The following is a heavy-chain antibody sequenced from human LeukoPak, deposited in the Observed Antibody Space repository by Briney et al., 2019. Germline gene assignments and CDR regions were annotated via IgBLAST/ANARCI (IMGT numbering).Heavy chain of an antibody. CDR1: GFTFSSYW. CDR3: ARGGLRIAAAV. CDR2: IKQNGSEK. Sequence: GGSLRLSCAASGFTFSSYWMTWVRQAPGKGLEWVSNIKQNGSEKYYVDSVKGRFTISRDNAKNSPYLQMNSLRAEDTAVYYWARGGLRIAAAVWGQGTLVTVSS. D-gene: IGHD6-13*01. J-gene: IGHJ4*02. V-gene: IGHV3-7*01.